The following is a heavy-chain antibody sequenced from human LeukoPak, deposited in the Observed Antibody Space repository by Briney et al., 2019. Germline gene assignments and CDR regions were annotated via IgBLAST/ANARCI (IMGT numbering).Heavy chain of an antibody. V-gene: IGHV3-7*01. Sequence: GGSLRLSCAASGFTFSSYWMSWVRQAPGKGLEWVANIKQDGSEKYYVDSVKGRFTISRDNAKNSLYLQMNSLRAEDTAVYYCARGGVYAYPNWFDPWGQGTLVTVSS. CDR3: ARGGVYAYPNWFDP. D-gene: IGHD2-8*01. CDR1: GFTFSSYW. J-gene: IGHJ5*02. CDR2: IKQDGSEK.